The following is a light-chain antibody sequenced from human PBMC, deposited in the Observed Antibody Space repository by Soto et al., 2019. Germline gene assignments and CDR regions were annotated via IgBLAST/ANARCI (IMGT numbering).Light chain of an antibody. CDR2: ATS. J-gene: IGKJ1*01. CDR3: QQSYNTPRT. V-gene: IGKV1-39*01. CDR1: QSISNY. Sequence: DIQMTQSPSSLSASVGDRVTITCRASQSISNYLNWYQQKQGKAPKLLIYATSSLQSGVPSRFSGSGSGTDFTLTISSLQPEDFATYYCQQSYNTPRTFGQGTKVEIK.